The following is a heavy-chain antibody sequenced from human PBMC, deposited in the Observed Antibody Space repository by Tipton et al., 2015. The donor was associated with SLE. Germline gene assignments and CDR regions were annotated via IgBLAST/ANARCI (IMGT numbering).Heavy chain of an antibody. CDR1: GGSISTYY. V-gene: IGHV4-59*01. J-gene: IGHJ3*02. Sequence: TLSLTCTVSGGSISTYYWTWIRQPPGRGLEWIGYIYYGGSTNYNPSLKSRVTISVDTSKNQFSLKLSSVTAADPAVYYCARDQHSGGYLLGTFNIWGQGTMVTVSS. D-gene: IGHD3-22*01. CDR2: IYYGGST. CDR3: ARDQHSGGYLLGTFNI.